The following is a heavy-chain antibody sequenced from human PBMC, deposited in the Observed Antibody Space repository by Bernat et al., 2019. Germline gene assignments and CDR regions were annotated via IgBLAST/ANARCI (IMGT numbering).Heavy chain of an antibody. J-gene: IGHJ4*02. D-gene: IGHD5-24*01. CDR2: IRYDGSNK. CDR3: AKCQAERWLQLPTGA. CDR1: GFTFSSYG. V-gene: IGHV3-30*02. Sequence: QVQLVESGGGVVQSGGSLRLSCAASGFTFSSYGMHWVRQAPGKGLEWVAFIRYDGSNKYYADSVKGRFTISRDNSKNTLYLQMNSLRAEDTAVYYCAKCQAERWLQLPTGAWGQGTLVTVSS.